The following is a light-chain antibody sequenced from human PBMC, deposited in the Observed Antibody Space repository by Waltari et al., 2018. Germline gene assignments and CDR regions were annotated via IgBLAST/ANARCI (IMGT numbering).Light chain of an antibody. CDR2: EVS. Sequence: QSALTQPASVSGSPGQSITIPCTATSRHVENYNLVSWYQHHPGKAPKLLIYEVSKLPAGISNRFSGSTSGNTASLTISGLQAEDESDYYCCSFAGGNNFEVIFGGGTRLTVL. J-gene: IGLJ2*01. CDR1: SRHVENYNL. V-gene: IGLV2-23*02. CDR3: CSFAGGNNFEVI.